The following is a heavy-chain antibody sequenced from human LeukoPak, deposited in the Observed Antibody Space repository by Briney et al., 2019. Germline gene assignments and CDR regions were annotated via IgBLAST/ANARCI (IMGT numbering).Heavy chain of an antibody. D-gene: IGHD3-3*01. V-gene: IGHV1-69*04. CDR2: IIPIFGIA. CDR3: ARESERFATGTHYNWFDP. CDR1: GGTFSSYA. J-gene: IGHJ5*02. Sequence: GASVKVSCKASGGTFSSYAISWVRQAPGQGLEWMGRIIPIFGIANYAQKFQGRVTITADKSTSTAYMELSSLRSEDTAVYYCARESERFATGTHYNWFDPRGQGTLVTVSS.